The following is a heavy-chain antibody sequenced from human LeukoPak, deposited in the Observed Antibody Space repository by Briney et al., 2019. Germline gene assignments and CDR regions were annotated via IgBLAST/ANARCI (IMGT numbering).Heavy chain of an antibody. V-gene: IGHV3-23*01. CDR2: ISGSGGST. Sequence: GGSLRLSCAASGFTFSRYAMSWVRQAPGKGLEWVSAISGSGGSTYYADSVKGRFTISRDNSKNTLYLQMNSLRAEDTAVYYCAKVFAPAGYYDSSGYSLFDYWGQGTLVTVSS. CDR1: GFTFSRYA. CDR3: AKVFAPAGYYDSSGYSLFDY. J-gene: IGHJ4*02. D-gene: IGHD3-22*01.